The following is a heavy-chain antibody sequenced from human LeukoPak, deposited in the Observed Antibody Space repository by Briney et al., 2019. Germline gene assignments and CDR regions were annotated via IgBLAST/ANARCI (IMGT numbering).Heavy chain of an antibody. CDR2: IRYDGSNK. CDR3: RSSSPPVDGGKMRIDY. D-gene: IGHD4-23*01. V-gene: IGHV3-30*02. Sequence: GGSLRLSRAASGFTFSSYGMHWVRQAPGKGLEWVAFIRYDGSNKYYADSVKGRFTISRDNSKNTLYLQMNSLRAEDTAVYYCRSSSPPVDGGKMRIDYWGQGTLVTVST. J-gene: IGHJ4*02. CDR1: GFTFSSYG.